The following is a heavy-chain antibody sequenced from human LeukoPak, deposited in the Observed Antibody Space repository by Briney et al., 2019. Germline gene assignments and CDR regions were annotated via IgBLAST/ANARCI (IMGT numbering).Heavy chain of an antibody. CDR3: AKGYCSGGSCYGKADEYFQH. CDR2: ISGSGGST. CDR1: GFSFSTYP. D-gene: IGHD2-15*01. J-gene: IGHJ1*01. Sequence: GGSLRLSCAASGFSFSTYPMSWVRQAPGKGLEWVSAISGSGGSTYYADSVKGRFTISRDNSKNTLYLQMNSLRAEDTAVYYCAKGYCSGGSCYGKADEYFQHWGQGTLVTVSS. V-gene: IGHV3-23*01.